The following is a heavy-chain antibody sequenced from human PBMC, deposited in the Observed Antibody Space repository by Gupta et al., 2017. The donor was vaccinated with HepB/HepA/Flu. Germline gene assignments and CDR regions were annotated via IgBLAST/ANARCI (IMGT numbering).Heavy chain of an antibody. J-gene: IGHJ3*02. V-gene: IGHV3-23*01. D-gene: IGHD2-15*01. CDR2: ISGSGGST. Sequence: EVQLLESGGGLVQPGGAVRLSCSAYGFTFSSHAMRWVRQAPGKGLEWGSGISGSGGSTYYADSVKGRFTISRDNSKNTLYLQMNSLRAEDTAVYYCAKDQWGGIAGAFDIWGQGTMVTVSS. CDR3: AKDQWGGIAGAFDI. CDR1: GFTFSSHA.